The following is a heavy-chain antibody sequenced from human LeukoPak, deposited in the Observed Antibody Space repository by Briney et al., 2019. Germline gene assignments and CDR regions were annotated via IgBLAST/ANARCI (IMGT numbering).Heavy chain of an antibody. J-gene: IGHJ4*02. D-gene: IGHD4-23*01. Sequence: ASVKVSFKAFGYTFINYYMNWERQAPGQGLERMGIINPSGGSTSYAQKFQGRVTMTRDTSSSTVYMELSSLRSEDTAVYYCARGRLSTVVSPLWDWGQGTLVTVSS. V-gene: IGHV1-46*01. CDR3: ARGRLSTVVSPLWD. CDR1: GYTFINYY. CDR2: INPSGGST.